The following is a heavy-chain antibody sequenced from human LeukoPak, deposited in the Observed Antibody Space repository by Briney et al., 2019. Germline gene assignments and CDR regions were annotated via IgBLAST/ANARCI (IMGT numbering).Heavy chain of an antibody. CDR1: GYTFTNYV. D-gene: IGHD2-21*01. CDR2: INAGNGDT. CDR3: ARDDCGDTCYPGGY. V-gene: IGHV1-3*01. J-gene: IGHJ4*02. Sequence: GASVKVSFKASGYTFTNYVVHWGRQAPGQRPEWMGWINAGNGDTKYSQNFQGRVTITRDTSASTAYMELSSLTSEDTALYYCARDDCGDTCYPGGYWGQGTLVTVSS.